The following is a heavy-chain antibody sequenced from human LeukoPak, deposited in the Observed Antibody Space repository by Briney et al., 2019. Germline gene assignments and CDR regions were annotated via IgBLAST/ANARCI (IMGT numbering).Heavy chain of an antibody. CDR3: ARKVSGIDLDY. Sequence: GGSLRLSCAVSGFTFGSYVMTWVRQAPGKGLEWVSTVSEGGDGTYYADSVRGRLTISRDNSWNTLYLQMNSLRAEDTAVYYCARKVSGIDLDYWGQGILVTVSS. CDR2: VSEGGDGT. J-gene: IGHJ4*02. V-gene: IGHV3-23*01. D-gene: IGHD1-1*01. CDR1: GFTFGSYV.